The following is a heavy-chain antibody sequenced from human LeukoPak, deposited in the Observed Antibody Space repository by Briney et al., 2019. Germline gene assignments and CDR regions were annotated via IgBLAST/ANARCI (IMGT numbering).Heavy chain of an antibody. V-gene: IGHV4-4*07. J-gene: IGHJ3*02. CDR1: GGSISSYY. CDR2: IYTSGST. CDR3: ARDGLNYDSSGHGYFDI. D-gene: IGHD3-22*01. Sequence: SETLFLTCTVSGGSISSYYWSWIRQPAGKGLEWIGRIYTSGSTNYNPSLKSRVTMSVDTSKNQFSLKLSSVTAADTAVYYCARDGLNYDSSGHGYFDIWGQGTMVTVSS.